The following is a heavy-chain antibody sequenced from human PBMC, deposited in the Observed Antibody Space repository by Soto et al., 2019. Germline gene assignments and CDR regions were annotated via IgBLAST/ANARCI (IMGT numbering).Heavy chain of an antibody. J-gene: IGHJ6*02. Sequence: GGSLRLSCAASGFTFSSYAMHWVRQAPGKGLEWVAVISYDGSNKYYADSVKGRFTISRDNSKNTLYLQMNSLRAEDTAVYYCARDHRSSIMLRITIFGVPDVWGQGTTVTVFS. CDR2: ISYDGSNK. D-gene: IGHD3-3*01. V-gene: IGHV3-30-3*01. CDR1: GFTFSSYA. CDR3: ARDHRSSIMLRITIFGVPDV.